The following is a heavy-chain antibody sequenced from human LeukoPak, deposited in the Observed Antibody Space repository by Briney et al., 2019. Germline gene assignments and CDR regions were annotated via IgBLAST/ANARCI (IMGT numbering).Heavy chain of an antibody. D-gene: IGHD4-17*01. CDR3: ARATTVIYYFDY. CDR2: KRYDGTNE. J-gene: IGHJ4*02. CDR1: GFTFRNYG. Sequence: GGSLRLSCVASGFTFRNYGMHWVRQAPGKGLEWVAFKRYDGTNEDYADSVKGRFTISRDNSKNTVSLQMNSLRSDDTAVYYCARATTVIYYFDYWGQGTLVTVSS. V-gene: IGHV3-30*02.